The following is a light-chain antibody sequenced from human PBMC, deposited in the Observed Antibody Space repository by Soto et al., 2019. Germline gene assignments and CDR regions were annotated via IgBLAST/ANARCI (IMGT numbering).Light chain of an antibody. V-gene: IGLV1-47*02. J-gene: IGLJ3*02. CDR2: SNN. CDR1: SSNIGSNY. Sequence: QSVLTQPPSASGTPGQRVTISCSGSSSNIGSNYVYWYQQLPGTAPELLMYSNNQRPSGVPDRFSGSKSGTSASLAISGLRSEDEADYYYAAWDDSVSGPVFGGGTKLTVL. CDR3: AAWDDSVSGPV.